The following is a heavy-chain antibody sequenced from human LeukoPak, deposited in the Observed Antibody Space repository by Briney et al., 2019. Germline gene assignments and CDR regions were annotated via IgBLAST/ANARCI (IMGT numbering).Heavy chain of an antibody. J-gene: IGHJ4*02. V-gene: IGHV3-30*02. Sequence: GGSLRLSCAASGFTFSSYGMNWVRQAPGKGLEWVAFIRYDGSIKYYADSVKGRFTISRDNSKNTLYLQMNSLRVEDTAVYHCARGLVVVPAVSDYWGQGTLVTVSS. CDR1: GFTFSSYG. CDR2: IRYDGSIK. CDR3: ARGLVVVPAVSDY. D-gene: IGHD2-2*01.